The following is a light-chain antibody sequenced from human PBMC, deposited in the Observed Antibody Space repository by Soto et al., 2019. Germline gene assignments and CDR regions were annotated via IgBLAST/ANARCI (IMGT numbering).Light chain of an antibody. Sequence: EIVLTQSPATLSLSPGERATLSCRASQSVSGYLAWYQQKPGQAPRLLIYGASTRATSVPARFSGSGSGTEFTLTISSLQFEDFAVYYCQQYNNWPPNTFGQGTKVDIK. J-gene: IGKJ2*01. CDR2: GAS. CDR1: QSVSGY. V-gene: IGKV3-15*01. CDR3: QQYNNWPPNT.